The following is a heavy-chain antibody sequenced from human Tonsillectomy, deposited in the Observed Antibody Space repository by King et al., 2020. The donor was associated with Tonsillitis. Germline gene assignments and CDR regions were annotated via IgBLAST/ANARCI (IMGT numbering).Heavy chain of an antibody. V-gene: IGHV2-5*02. Sequence: TLKESGPTVVKPTQTLTLTCTFSGFSLSTSGVGVGWIRQPPGKALEWLALIYWDDDKRYSPSLQSRLTITKDTPKNQVVLTMTNMDPVDTATYYCAHRQRGYAAAGPALDYWGQGTLVTVSS. D-gene: IGHD6-13*01. CDR3: AHRQRGYAAAGPALDY. CDR1: GFSLSTSGVG. CDR2: IYWDDDK. J-gene: IGHJ4*02.